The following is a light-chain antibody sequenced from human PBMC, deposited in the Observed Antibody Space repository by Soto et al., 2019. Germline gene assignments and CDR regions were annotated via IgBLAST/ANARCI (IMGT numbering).Light chain of an antibody. CDR3: VLYMGSGLWV. CDR2: RTN. V-gene: IGLV8-61*01. Sequence: QTVVTQEPSFSVSPGGPVTLTCGFSSGSVSTNYYPTWYQQTPGLPPRTLIYRTNIRSSGVPDRFSGSILGNKAALTITGAQADDECDYYCVLYMGSGLWVFGGGTKVTVL. CDR1: SGSVSTNYY. J-gene: IGLJ3*02.